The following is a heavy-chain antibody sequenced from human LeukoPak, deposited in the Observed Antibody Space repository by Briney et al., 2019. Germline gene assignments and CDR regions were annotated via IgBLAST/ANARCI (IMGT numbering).Heavy chain of an antibody. CDR1: GGSFSGYY. CDR2: IYYSGST. V-gene: IGHV4-59*01. J-gene: IGHJ6*03. D-gene: IGHD3-22*01. Sequence: SETLSLTCAVYGGSFSGYYWSWIRQPPGKGLEWIGYIYYSGSTNYNPSLKSRVTISVDTSKNQFSLKLSSVTAADTAVYYCARRAVVASSNYYYYMDVWGKGTTVTVSS. CDR3: ARRAVVASSNYYYYMDV.